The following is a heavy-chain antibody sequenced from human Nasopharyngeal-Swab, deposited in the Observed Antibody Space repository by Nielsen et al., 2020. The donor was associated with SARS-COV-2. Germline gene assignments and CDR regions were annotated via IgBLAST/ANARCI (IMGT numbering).Heavy chain of an antibody. CDR2: ISSSGRST. V-gene: IGHV3-23*01. D-gene: IGHD1-26*01. CDR3: AKLDIGGWVGTTTGYFDY. Sequence: GESLKISCAASGFTFSSYALSWVRQAPGKGLEWVSAISSSGRSTYYADSVKGRFTISRDNSKNTLYLQMNSLRAEDTAVYFCAKLDIGGWVGTTTGYFDYWGQGTLVTVSS. J-gene: IGHJ4*02. CDR1: GFTFSSYA.